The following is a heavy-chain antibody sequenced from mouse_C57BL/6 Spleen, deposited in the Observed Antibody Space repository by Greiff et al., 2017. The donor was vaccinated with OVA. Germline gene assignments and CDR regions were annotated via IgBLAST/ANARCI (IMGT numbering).Heavy chain of an antibody. J-gene: IGHJ4*01. Sequence: EVQLQESGPELVKPGASVKIPCKASGYTFTDYNMDWVKQSHGKSLEWIGDINPNNGGTIYNQKFKGKATLPVDKSSSTAYMELRSLTSEDTAVYYCASFRYDYGELYYAMDYWGQGTSVTVSS. CDR2: INPNNGGT. CDR1: GYTFTDYN. V-gene: IGHV1-18*01. D-gene: IGHD2-4*01. CDR3: ASFRYDYGELYYAMDY.